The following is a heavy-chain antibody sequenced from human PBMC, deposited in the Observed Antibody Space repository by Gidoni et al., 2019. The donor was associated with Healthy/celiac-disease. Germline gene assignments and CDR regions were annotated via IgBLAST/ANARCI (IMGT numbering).Heavy chain of an antibody. Sequence: QVQLVESGGGLVKPGGSLNLSCAASGFTFSDYYMSWIRQAPGKGLEWVSYNSSSSSYTNYADSVKSRVNISRDNAKNSLYLQMNSLRAEDTAVYYCARAAYDSSGYYSFDYWGQGTLVTVSS. D-gene: IGHD3-22*01. V-gene: IGHV3-11*05. J-gene: IGHJ4*02. CDR1: GFTFSDYY. CDR3: ARAAYDSSGYYSFDY. CDR2: NSSSSSYT.